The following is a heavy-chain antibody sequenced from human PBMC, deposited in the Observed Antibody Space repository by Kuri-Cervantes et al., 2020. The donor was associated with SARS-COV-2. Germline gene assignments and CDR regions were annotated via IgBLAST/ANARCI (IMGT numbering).Heavy chain of an antibody. D-gene: IGHD1-26*01. CDR1: GGSISSGSYY. CDR3: ARARGWVGATKPFDY. Sequence: SETLSLTCSVSGGSISSGSYYWSWIRQPAGKGLEWIGYIHTGGSTNYNPSLKSRVTISVDTSKNQFSLKLSSVTAADTAVYYCARARGWVGATKPFDYWGQGTLVTVSS. J-gene: IGHJ4*02. CDR2: IHTGGST. V-gene: IGHV4-61*09.